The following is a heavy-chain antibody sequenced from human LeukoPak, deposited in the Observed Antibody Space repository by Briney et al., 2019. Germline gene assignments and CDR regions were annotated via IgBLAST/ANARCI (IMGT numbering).Heavy chain of an antibody. Sequence: ASVKVSCKASGYTFTSYGISWVRQAPGQGLEWMGWISAYNGNTNYAQKLQGRVTMTTDTSTSTAYMELRSLRSDDTAVYYCARGKRAKHGSGSYHYYYYYMDVWGKGTTVTVSS. CDR1: GYTFTSYG. J-gene: IGHJ6*03. V-gene: IGHV1-18*01. D-gene: IGHD3-10*01. CDR2: ISAYNGNT. CDR3: ARGKRAKHGSGSYHYYYYYMDV.